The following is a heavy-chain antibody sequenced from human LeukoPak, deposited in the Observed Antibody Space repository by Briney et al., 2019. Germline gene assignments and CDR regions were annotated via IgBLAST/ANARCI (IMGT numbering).Heavy chain of an antibody. CDR3: ARANRGGLCVFDI. V-gene: IGHV3-23*05. J-gene: IGHJ3*02. CDR1: GLTLSSYA. Sequence: PGGSLRLSCAASGLTLSSYAMSWVRPAPGKGLQWVSAITASGSSTYYLASVKGRFSISRDNSENTVFLQLNSLRADDTATYYCARANRGGLCVFDIWGQGTMVTVSS. CDR2: ITASGSST. D-gene: IGHD7-27*01.